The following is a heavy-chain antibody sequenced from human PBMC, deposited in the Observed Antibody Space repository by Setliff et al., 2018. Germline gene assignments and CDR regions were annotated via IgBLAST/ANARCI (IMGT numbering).Heavy chain of an antibody. J-gene: IGHJ4*02. CDR2: INPGGLSS. Sequence: ASVKVSCKTSGYSFTSHYMHWVRQAPGQGLEWMGIINPGGLSSSSTQKFEGRVTMTRDTSTSTVYMELNSLTSDDTAVYYCERLVRYCTQTSCQRTSDGDFWGQGTLVTVSS. CDR1: GYSFTSHY. D-gene: IGHD2-8*01. CDR3: ERLVRYCTQTSCQRTSDGDF. V-gene: IGHV1-46*01.